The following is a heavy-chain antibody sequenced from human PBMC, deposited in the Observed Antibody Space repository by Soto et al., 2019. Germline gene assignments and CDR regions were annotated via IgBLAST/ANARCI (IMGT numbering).Heavy chain of an antibody. Sequence: ASVKVSCKASGYTFTSYDINWVRQATGQGLEWMGWINPKSGNKGYAQKFQGRGTMTRNTSISTAYLEMRSLRSEHPAVFYWARGLRVSGVVVAAYWGQGTLVTV. J-gene: IGHJ4*02. CDR3: ARGLRVSGVVVAAY. CDR2: INPKSGNK. V-gene: IGHV1-8*01. D-gene: IGHD2-15*01. CDR1: GYTFTSYD.